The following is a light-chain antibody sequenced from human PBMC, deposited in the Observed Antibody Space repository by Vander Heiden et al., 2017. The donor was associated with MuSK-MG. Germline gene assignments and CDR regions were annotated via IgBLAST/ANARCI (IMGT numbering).Light chain of an antibody. CDR3: QQSDITPYT. V-gene: IGKV1-39*01. Sequence: DIQMTQSPSSLSASVGDRVTITCRASESVSFYLNWYQQKRGKAPKVLIYAASSLQSGVPSRFSGGGSGTDFTLTITSLQPEDFATYYCQQSDITPYTFGQGTKLEIK. J-gene: IGKJ2*01. CDR1: ESVSFY. CDR2: AAS.